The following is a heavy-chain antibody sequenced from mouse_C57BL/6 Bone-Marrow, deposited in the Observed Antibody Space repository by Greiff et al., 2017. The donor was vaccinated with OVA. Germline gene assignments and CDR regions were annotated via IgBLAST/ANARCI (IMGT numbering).Heavy chain of an antibody. V-gene: IGHV5-4*01. J-gene: IGHJ1*03. D-gene: IGHD2-4*01. CDR2: ISDGGSYT. CDR3: ARGGGYDYDGYWYFDV. CDR1: GFTFSSYA. Sequence: EVQLVESGGGLVKPGGSLKLSCAASGFTFSSYAMSWVRQTPEKRLEWVATISDGGSYTYYPDNVKGRFTISRDNAKNNLYLQMSHLKSEDTAMYYCARGGGYDYDGYWYFDVWGTGTTVTVSS.